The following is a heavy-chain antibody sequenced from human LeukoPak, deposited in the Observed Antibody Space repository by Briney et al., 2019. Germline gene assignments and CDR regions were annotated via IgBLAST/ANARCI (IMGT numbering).Heavy chain of an antibody. CDR3: AGAHCGGDCYSGRAFDI. V-gene: IGHV4-4*02. D-gene: IGHD2-21*02. CDR1: GDSISNNNW. CDR2: IFHSGDT. J-gene: IGHJ3*02. Sequence: ASETLSLTCAVSGDSISNNNWWSWVRQPPGKGLEWIGEIFHSGDTNYKPSLKSRVTISVDKSKNQFSLELSSVTAADTAVYYCAGAHCGGDCYSGRAFDIWGQGTMVTVSS.